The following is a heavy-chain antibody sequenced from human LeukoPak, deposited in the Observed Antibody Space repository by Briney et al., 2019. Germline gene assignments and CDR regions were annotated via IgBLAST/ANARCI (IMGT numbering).Heavy chain of an antibody. J-gene: IGHJ4*02. CDR3: ARDADDMITVTTGFDY. Sequence: GGSLRLSCAASGFTFSSYWMSWVRQAPGKGLEWVANIKQDGSEKYYVDSVKGRFTISRDNAKNSLYLQMNSLRAEDTAVYYCARDADDMITVTTGFDYWGQGTLVTVSS. D-gene: IGHD4-17*01. CDR1: GFTFSSYW. V-gene: IGHV3-7*01. CDR2: IKQDGSEK.